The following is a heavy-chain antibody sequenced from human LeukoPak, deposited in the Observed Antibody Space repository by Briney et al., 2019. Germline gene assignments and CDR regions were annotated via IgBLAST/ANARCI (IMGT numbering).Heavy chain of an antibody. J-gene: IGHJ4*02. Sequence: GGSLRLSCAASGFTFSSYSMSWVRQAPGKGLEWVSSISSSSSYIYYADSVKGRFTISRDNAKNSLYLQMNSLRAEDTAVYYCARDFVEVYALYYFDYWGQGTLVTVSS. CDR3: ARDFVEVYALYYFDY. V-gene: IGHV3-21*01. CDR1: GFTFSSYS. D-gene: IGHD2-8*01. CDR2: ISSSSSYI.